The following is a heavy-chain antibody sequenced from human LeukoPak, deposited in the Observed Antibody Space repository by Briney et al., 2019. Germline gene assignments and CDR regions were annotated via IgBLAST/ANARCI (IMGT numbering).Heavy chain of an antibody. CDR1: GGSFSEYY. CDR2: INHSETT. V-gene: IGHV4-34*09. J-gene: IGHJ4*02. Sequence: SETLSLTCAVYGGSFSEYYWNWIRQPPGEGLEWIGDINHSETTNYNPSLKSRVTISVDTSKNQFSLKLSSVTAADTAVYYCAREERGTTVIDYWGQGTLVTVSS. CDR3: AREERGTTVIDY. D-gene: IGHD4-17*01.